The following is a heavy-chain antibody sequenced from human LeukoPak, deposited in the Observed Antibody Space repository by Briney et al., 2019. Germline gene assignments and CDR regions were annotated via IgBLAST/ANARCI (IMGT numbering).Heavy chain of an antibody. Sequence: GGSLRLSCAASGFTFSSYAMSWVRQAPGKGLEWVSAISGSGGSTYYADSVKGRFTISRDNSKNTLYLQMNSLRAEDTAVYYCAKTVSTYDILTGYPYYFDSWGQGTLVTVSS. D-gene: IGHD3-9*01. V-gene: IGHV3-23*01. CDR1: GFTFSSYA. CDR3: AKTVSTYDILTGYPYYFDS. CDR2: ISGSGGST. J-gene: IGHJ4*02.